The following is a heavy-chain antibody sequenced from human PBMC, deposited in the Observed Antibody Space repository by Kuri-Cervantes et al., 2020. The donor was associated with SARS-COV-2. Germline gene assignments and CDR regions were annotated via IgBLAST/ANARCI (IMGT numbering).Heavy chain of an antibody. J-gene: IGHJ5*02. CDR2: IYWNDDK. V-gene: IGHV2-5*01. CDR1: GLSLSTSGVG. CDR3: AHTGQWLLLFDP. Sequence: SGHTLAHLTSTLTLSSTFSGLSLSTSGVGVGWIRQPPGKALEWLALIYWNDDKRYSPSLKSRLTITKDTSKNQVVLTMTNMDPVDTATYYCAHTGQWLLLFDPWGQGTLVTVSS. D-gene: IGHD6-19*01.